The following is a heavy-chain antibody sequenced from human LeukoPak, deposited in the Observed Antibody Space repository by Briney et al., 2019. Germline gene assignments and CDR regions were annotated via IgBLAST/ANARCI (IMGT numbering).Heavy chain of an antibody. CDR1: GFTFSSYW. J-gene: IGHJ5*02. Sequence: PGGSLRLSCAASGFTFSSYWMHWVRKVPGKGLVWVSRINSDGSSTSYADSVKGRFTISRDNAKNSLYLQMNSLRAEDTAVYYCARAKIAVAGGGNWFDPWGQGTLVTVSS. V-gene: IGHV3-74*01. CDR2: INSDGSST. D-gene: IGHD6-19*01. CDR3: ARAKIAVAGGGNWFDP.